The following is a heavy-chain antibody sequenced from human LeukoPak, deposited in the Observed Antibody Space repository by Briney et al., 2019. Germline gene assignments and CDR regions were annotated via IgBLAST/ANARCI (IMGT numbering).Heavy chain of an antibody. V-gene: IGHV1-18*01. CDR1: GYTFTSYD. J-gene: IGHJ3*02. CDR3: AREGGPYYDFWSGYYTGSGRRDAFDI. CDR2: ISAYNGNT. D-gene: IGHD3-3*01. Sequence: AASVKVSCKASGYTFTSYDINWVRQATGQGLEWMGWISAYNGNTNYAQKLQGRVTMTTDTSTSTAYMELRSLRSNDTAVYYCAREGGPYYDFWSGYYTGSGRRDAFDIWGQGTMVTVSS.